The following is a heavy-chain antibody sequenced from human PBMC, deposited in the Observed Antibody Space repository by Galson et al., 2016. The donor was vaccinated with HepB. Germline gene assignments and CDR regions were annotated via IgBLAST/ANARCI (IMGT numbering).Heavy chain of an antibody. D-gene: IGHD3-3*01. V-gene: IGHV4-34*01. J-gene: IGHJ5*02. Sequence: ETLSLTCAVYGAPLSDYYWSWMRQAPGKGLEWIGEVNHRGGTNYNPSLGSRVTISVDTSKSQFSLKVTSVTAADTAVYYCAATFFKFDPWGQGTLVFVSS. CDR2: VNHRGGT. CDR3: AATFFKFDP. CDR1: GAPLSDYY.